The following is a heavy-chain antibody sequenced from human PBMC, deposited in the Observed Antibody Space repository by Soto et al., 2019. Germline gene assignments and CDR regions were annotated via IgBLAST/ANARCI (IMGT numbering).Heavy chain of an antibody. CDR2: IYYSGST. D-gene: IGHD3-22*01. Sequence: SDTLSLPXAVSGGSISSAGYYWRWNSQHPEEGLEWIGYIYYSGSTYYNPSLKSRVTISVDTSKNQFSLKLSSVTAADTAVYYCPRDRRYYDRSGYSSFDYWGQGTLVTVSS. V-gene: IGHV4-31*11. CDR1: GGSISSAGYY. CDR3: PRDRRYYDRSGYSSFDY. J-gene: IGHJ4*02.